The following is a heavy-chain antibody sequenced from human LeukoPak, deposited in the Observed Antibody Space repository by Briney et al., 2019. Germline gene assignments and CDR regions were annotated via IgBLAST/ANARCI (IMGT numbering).Heavy chain of an antibody. CDR2: INHSGST. Sequence: PSETLSLTCAVYGGSFSGYYWSWVRQPPGKGLEWIGEINHSGSTNYNPSLKSRVTISVDTSKNQFSLKLSSVTAADTAVYYCARGLGDYWGQGTLVTVSS. J-gene: IGHJ4*02. D-gene: IGHD3-10*01. CDR3: ARGLGDY. CDR1: GGSFSGYY. V-gene: IGHV4-34*01.